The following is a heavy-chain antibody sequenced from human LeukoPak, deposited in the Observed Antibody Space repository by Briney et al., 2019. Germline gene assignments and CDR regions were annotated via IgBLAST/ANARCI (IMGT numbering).Heavy chain of an antibody. J-gene: IGHJ4*02. Sequence: SETLSLTCAVYGGSFSGYYWSWIRQPPGKGLEWIGEINHSGSTNYNPSLKSRVTISVDTSKNQFSLKLSSVTAADTAVYYCARDRYGWYSSSCWGQGTLVTVSS. CDR3: ARDRYGWYSSSC. V-gene: IGHV4-34*01. CDR1: GGSFSGYY. D-gene: IGHD6-13*01. CDR2: INHSGST.